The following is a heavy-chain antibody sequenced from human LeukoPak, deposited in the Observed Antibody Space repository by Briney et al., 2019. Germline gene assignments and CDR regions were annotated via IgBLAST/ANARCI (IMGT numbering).Heavy chain of an antibody. Sequence: PGRSPRLSCAASGFTFSSYAMHWVRQAPGKGLEWVAVISYDGSNKYYADSVKGRFTISRDNSKNTLYLQMNSLRAEDTAVYYCAREGRSYGISGYYFSYWGQGTLVTVSS. D-gene: IGHD3-22*01. J-gene: IGHJ4*02. V-gene: IGHV3-30*04. CDR2: ISYDGSNK. CDR3: AREGRSYGISGYYFSY. CDR1: GFTFSSYA.